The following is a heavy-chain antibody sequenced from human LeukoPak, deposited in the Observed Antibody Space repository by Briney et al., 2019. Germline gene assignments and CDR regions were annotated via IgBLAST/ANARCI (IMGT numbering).Heavy chain of an antibody. V-gene: IGHV1-2*02. CDR2: ISPNSGGT. D-gene: IGHD3-9*01. CDR3: TREYYDLLTGYPLFDY. J-gene: IGHJ4*02. CDR1: GYTFTGYY. Sequence: ASVKVSCKASGYTFTGYYMHWVRQAPGQGLEWMGWISPNSGGTNYAQKFQGRVTMTRDTSISTVYMELSRLRSDDTAVYYCTREYYDLLTGYPLFDYWGQGILVTVSS.